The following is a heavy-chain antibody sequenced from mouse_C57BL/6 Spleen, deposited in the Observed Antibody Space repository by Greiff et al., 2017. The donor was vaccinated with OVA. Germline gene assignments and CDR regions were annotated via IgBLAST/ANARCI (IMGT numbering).Heavy chain of an antibody. V-gene: IGHV1-82*01. CDR1: GYAFSSSW. CDR3: ARRGPYYSNNDAMDY. CDR2: IYPGDGDT. D-gene: IGHD2-5*01. J-gene: IGHJ4*01. Sequence: QVQLQQSGPELVKPGASVKISCKASGYAFSSSWMNWVKQRPGKGLEWIGRIYPGDGDTNYNGKFKGKATLTADKSSSTAYMQLSSLTSEDSAVYFGARRGPYYSNNDAMDYWGQGTSVTVSS.